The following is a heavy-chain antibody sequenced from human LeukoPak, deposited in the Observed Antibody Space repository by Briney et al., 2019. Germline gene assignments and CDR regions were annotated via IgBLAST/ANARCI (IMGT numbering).Heavy chain of an antibody. V-gene: IGHV4-59*08. J-gene: IGHJ3*02. CDR2: IYSSGGS. CDR3: ARQPSGTAAFDI. CDR1: GGSLNSYY. D-gene: IGHD1/OR15-1a*01. Sequence: SETLSLTCAVSGGSLNSYYWSWIRQPPGQGLEWIAYIYSSGGSNYNPSFKSRVTISVDTSKNQFSLKLTSVAAADTAIYYCARQPSGTAAFDIWGQGTMVIVSS.